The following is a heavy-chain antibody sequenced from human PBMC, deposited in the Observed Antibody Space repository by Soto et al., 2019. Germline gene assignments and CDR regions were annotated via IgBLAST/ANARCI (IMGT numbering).Heavy chain of an antibody. Sequence: QITLKESGPTLVKPTETVTLTCSFSGFSLTTSGVGVGWIRQPPGKALEWLALIYWDDDKRYSPSRNTRLSITKDTSKNLVFLIMTNMDPVDTATYYCAHSLWLGVKGYFDNWGQGTLVTVSS. CDR1: GFSLTTSGVG. D-gene: IGHD6-19*01. J-gene: IGHJ4*02. CDR2: IYWDDDK. V-gene: IGHV2-5*02. CDR3: AHSLWLGVKGYFDN.